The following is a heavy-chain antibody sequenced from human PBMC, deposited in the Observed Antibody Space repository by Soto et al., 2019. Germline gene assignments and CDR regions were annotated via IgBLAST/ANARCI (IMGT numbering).Heavy chain of an antibody. Sequence: SVKVSCKASGGTFSSYTISWVRQAPGQGLEWMGRIIPILGIANYAQKFQGRVTITADKSTSTAYMELSSLRSEDTAVYYCARLYGSGRHAVFDYWGQGTLVTVSS. CDR3: ARLYGSGRHAVFDY. CDR2: IIPILGIA. D-gene: IGHD3-10*01. CDR1: GGTFSSYT. V-gene: IGHV1-69*02. J-gene: IGHJ4*02.